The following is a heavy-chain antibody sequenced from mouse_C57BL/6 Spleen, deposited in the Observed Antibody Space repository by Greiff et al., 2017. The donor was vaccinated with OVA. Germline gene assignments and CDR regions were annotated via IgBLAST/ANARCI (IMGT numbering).Heavy chain of an antibody. J-gene: IGHJ1*03. CDR2: ISDGGSYT. V-gene: IGHV5-4*01. CDR1: GFTFSSYA. Sequence: EVKLVESGGGLVKPGGSLKLSCAASGFTFSSYAMSWVRQTPEKRLEWVATISDGGSYTYYPDNVKGRFTISRDNAKNNLYLQMSHLKSEDTAMYYCARDSTGTSWYFDVWGTGTTVTVSS. D-gene: IGHD4-1*02. CDR3: ARDSTGTSWYFDV.